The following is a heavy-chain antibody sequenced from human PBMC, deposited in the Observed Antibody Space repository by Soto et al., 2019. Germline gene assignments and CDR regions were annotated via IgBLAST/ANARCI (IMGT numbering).Heavy chain of an antibody. V-gene: IGHV3-66*01. D-gene: IGHD4-4*01. CDR3: ASAPYSGY. CDR1: GFTVSNNY. Sequence: EVQLVESGGALVQPGGSLRLSCAASGFTVSNNYMSWVRQAPGKGLEGVSVIYSGGSTYYADSVKGRFTISRDNSKNTLYLQMTSLRAADTALYYCASAPYSGYWGQGTLVTVSS. J-gene: IGHJ4*02. CDR2: IYSGGST.